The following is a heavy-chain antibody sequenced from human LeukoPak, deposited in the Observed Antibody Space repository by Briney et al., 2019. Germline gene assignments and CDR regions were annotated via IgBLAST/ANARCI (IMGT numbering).Heavy chain of an antibody. Sequence: GGSLRLSCAASGFTFSSYEMNWVRQAPGKGLEWVSYISSSGSTIYYADSVKGRFTISRDNAKNSLYLQMNSLRAEDTAVYYCARVSYSYEPPDYWGQGTLVTVSS. J-gene: IGHJ4*02. V-gene: IGHV3-48*03. D-gene: IGHD5-18*01. CDR1: GFTFSSYE. CDR2: ISSSGSTI. CDR3: ARVSYSYEPPDY.